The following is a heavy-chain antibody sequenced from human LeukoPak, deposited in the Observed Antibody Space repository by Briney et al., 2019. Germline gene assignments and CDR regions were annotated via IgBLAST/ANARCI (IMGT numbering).Heavy chain of an antibody. V-gene: IGHV1-69*05. CDR1: GGTFSSYA. CDR3: ARAEFYYDSSGYYLDY. J-gene: IGHJ4*02. Sequence: SVKVSCKASGGTFSSYAISWVRQAPGQALEWMGRIIPIFGTANYAQKFQGRVTITTDESTSTAYMELSSLRSEDTAVYYCARAEFYYDSSGYYLDYWGQGTLVTVSS. D-gene: IGHD3-22*01. CDR2: IIPIFGTA.